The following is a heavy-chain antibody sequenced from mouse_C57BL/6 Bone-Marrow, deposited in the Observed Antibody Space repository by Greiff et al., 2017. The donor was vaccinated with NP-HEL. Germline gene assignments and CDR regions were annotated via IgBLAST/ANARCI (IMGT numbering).Heavy chain of an antibody. CDR1: GFTFSSYA. CDR2: ISDGGSYT. Sequence: VKLVESGGGLVKPGGSLKLSCAASGFTFSSYAMSWVRQTPEKRLEWVATISDGGSYTYYPDNVKGRFTISRDNAKNNLYLQMSHLKSEDTAMYYCARVNYWYFDVWGTGTTVTVSS. CDR3: ARVNYWYFDV. J-gene: IGHJ1*03. V-gene: IGHV5-4*03.